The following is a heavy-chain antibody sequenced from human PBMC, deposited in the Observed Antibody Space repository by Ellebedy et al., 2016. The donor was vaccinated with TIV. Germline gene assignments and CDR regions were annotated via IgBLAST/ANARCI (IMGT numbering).Heavy chain of an antibody. CDR2: ISYEGSNE. CDR1: GFIFGSYG. CDR3: ANMAWGNEDYSVDS. J-gene: IGHJ5*01. Sequence: GGSLRLSXAASGFIFGSYGMHWVRQAPGKGLEWVTVISYEGSNEYYADSVKGRFTISRDNSKNTLYLQMNSLKVEDTAVYYCANMAWGNEDYSVDSWGQGTLVTVSS. D-gene: IGHD2-21*01. V-gene: IGHV3-30-3*01.